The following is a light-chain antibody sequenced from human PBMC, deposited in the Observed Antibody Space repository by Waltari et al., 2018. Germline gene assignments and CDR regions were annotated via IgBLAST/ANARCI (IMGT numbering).Light chain of an antibody. CDR1: QSVSINY. CDR2: GVS. CDR3: QQYGGSPKYT. V-gene: IGKV3-20*01. Sequence: ENVLTQSPGTLSLSPGERATLSCRASQSVSINYLAWYQAKPGQPPRLLIYGVSLRATGIPDRFSGGGSGTDFTLTISRLEPEDSAVYYCQQYGGSPKYTFGQGTKLEIK. J-gene: IGKJ2*01.